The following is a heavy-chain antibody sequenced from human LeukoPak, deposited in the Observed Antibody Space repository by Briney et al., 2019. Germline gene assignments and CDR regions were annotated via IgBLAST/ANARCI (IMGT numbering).Heavy chain of an antibody. J-gene: IGHJ4*02. Sequence: NPSETLSLTCAVHGVSFSGNYWSWIRQSPGKGLEWIGEIYHSRYTTYNPSLKSRVTISADTPENQLSLRLTPVTAADTAVYYCARIRSSHSDNTCYNYWGQGTLVTVSS. CDR2: IYHSRYT. CDR1: GVSFSGNY. CDR3: ARIRSSHSDNTCYNY. V-gene: IGHV4-34*01. D-gene: IGHD6-19*01.